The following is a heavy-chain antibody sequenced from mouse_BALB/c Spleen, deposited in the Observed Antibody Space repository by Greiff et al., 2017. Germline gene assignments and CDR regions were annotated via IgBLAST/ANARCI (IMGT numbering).Heavy chain of an antibody. V-gene: IGHV5-6*01. J-gene: IGHJ3*01. D-gene: IGHD2-1*01. CDR1: GFTFSSYG. CDR3: ARIYYGNASLAY. Sequence: EVKLVESGGDLVKPGGSLKLSCAASGFTFSSYGMSWVRQTPDKRLEWVATISSGGSYTYYPDSVKGRFTISRDNAKNTLYLQMSSLKSEDTAMYYCARIYYGNASLAYWGQGRLVTVSA. CDR2: ISSGGSYT.